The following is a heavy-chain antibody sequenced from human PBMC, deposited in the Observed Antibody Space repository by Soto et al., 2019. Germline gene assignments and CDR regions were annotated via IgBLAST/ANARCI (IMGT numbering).Heavy chain of an antibody. J-gene: IGHJ4*02. D-gene: IGHD5-12*01. CDR3: AKDRTSGYYVYYFDY. V-gene: IGHV3-23*01. CDR2: ISGSGDTT. CDR1: GFTFSSYA. Sequence: SLRLSCAASGFTFSSYAMNWVRQAPGKGLEWVSAISGSGDTTYYADSVKGRFTISRDNSKNTLYLQMNSLRAEDTAVYYCAKDRTSGYYVYYFDYWGQGTQVTVSS.